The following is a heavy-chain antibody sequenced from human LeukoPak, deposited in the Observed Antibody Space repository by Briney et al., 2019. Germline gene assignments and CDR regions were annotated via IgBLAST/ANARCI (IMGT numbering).Heavy chain of an antibody. D-gene: IGHD3-9*01. CDR3: ARALLYYDILTGYYYFDY. V-gene: IGHV1-2*02. CDR1: GYTFTGYY. CDR2: INPNSGGT. Sequence: ASVKVSCKASGYTFTGYYMHWVRQAPGQGLEWMGWINPNSGGTNYAQKFQGRVTMTRDTSISTAYMELSRLRSDDTAVYYCARALLYYDILTGYYYFDYWGQGTLVTVSS. J-gene: IGHJ4*02.